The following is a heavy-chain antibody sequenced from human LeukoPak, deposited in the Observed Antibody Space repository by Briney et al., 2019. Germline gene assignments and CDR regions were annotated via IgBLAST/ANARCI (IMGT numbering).Heavy chain of an antibody. Sequence: ASVKVSCKASGYTFTGYYMHWVRQAPGQGLEWMGWINPNSGGTNYAQKFQGRVTMTRGTSISTAYMELSRLRSDDTAVYYCARAAAGTPALDYWGQGTLVTVSS. CDR1: GYTFTGYY. J-gene: IGHJ4*02. D-gene: IGHD6-13*01. CDR3: ARAAAGTPALDY. V-gene: IGHV1-2*02. CDR2: INPNSGGT.